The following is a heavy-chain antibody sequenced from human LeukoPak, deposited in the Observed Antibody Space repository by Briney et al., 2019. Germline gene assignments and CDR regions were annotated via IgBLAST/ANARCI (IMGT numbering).Heavy chain of an antibody. Sequence: PSETLSLTCSVSGGSISSYYWSWIRQPPGKGLEWIGYIYDSGSTSYNPSLKSRVTMSVDTSKNQFSLKLSSVTAADTAVYYCARTVAGQGYYYYYYMDVWGKGTTVTVSS. V-gene: IGHV4-59*12. J-gene: IGHJ6*03. CDR2: IYDSGST. CDR3: ARTVAGQGYYYYYYMDV. CDR1: GGSISSYY. D-gene: IGHD6-19*01.